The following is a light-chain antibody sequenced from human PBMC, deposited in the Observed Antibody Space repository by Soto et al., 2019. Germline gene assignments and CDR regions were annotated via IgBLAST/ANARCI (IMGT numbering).Light chain of an antibody. J-gene: IGLJ1*01. CDR1: SSDVGAYNY. CDR3: SSYTTRSSYV. Sequence: QSALTQPASVSGSPGQSITISCTGTSSDVGAYNYVSWYQQHPGKAPKVIIYEVTNRPSGVSSRFSGSKSDNTASLTISGLQAEDEADYYCSSYTTRSSYVSGTGTKVTVL. V-gene: IGLV2-14*01. CDR2: EVT.